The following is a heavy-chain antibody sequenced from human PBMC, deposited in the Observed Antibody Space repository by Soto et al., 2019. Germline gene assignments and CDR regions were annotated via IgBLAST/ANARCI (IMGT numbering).Heavy chain of an antibody. CDR3: ARGSNGDHYYYYYMDV. D-gene: IGHD1-1*01. CDR1: GGSISSGGYD. CDR2: IYYSGST. J-gene: IGHJ6*03. V-gene: IGHV4-31*03. Sequence: QVQLQESGPGLVKPSQTLSLTCTVSGGSISSGGYDWSWIRQHPGKGLEWIGYIYYSGSTYYNPSLKSRVTISVDTSKNQFSLKLSSVTAADTAVYYCARGSNGDHYYYYYMDVWGKGTTVTVSS.